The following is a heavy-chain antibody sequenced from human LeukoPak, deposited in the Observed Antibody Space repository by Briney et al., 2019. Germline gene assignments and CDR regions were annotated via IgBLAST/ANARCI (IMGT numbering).Heavy chain of an antibody. J-gene: IGHJ6*02. Sequence: GGSLRLSCAASGFTFSNYGMHWVRQAPGKGLEWVAVISYDESDKYYADSVKGRFTISRDNSKNTLYLQMNSLRPEDTAVYYCAKGVVAATNAAYYGMDVWGQGATVTVSS. D-gene: IGHD2-15*01. CDR1: GFTFSNYG. CDR3: AKGVVAATNAAYYGMDV. V-gene: IGHV3-30*18. CDR2: ISYDESDK.